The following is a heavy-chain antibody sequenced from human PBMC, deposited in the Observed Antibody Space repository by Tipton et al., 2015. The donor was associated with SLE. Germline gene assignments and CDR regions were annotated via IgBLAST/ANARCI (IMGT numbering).Heavy chain of an antibody. Sequence: TLSLTCTVSGGSISSYYWGWIRQPPGKGLGWIGSIYYSGSTYYNPSLKSRVTISVDMSKSQFSLNLNLVTAADTAIYYCSRRKYYYMDVWGKGATVTVSS. CDR2: IYYSGST. CDR1: GGSISSYY. CDR3: SRRKYYYMDV. J-gene: IGHJ6*03. V-gene: IGHV4-39*01.